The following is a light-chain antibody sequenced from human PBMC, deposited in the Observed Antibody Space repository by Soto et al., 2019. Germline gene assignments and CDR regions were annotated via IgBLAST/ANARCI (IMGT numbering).Light chain of an antibody. Sequence: EIVLTQSPGTLSLSPGERATLSCRASQSVSSSYLAWYQQTPGQAPRLLIYGASSRATGSPDRFSGSGSGTNFTLTISRLEPEDFAVDYCQQYGRWWTFGQGTKVEIK. V-gene: IGKV3-20*01. CDR1: QSVSSSY. CDR2: GAS. CDR3: QQYGRWWT. J-gene: IGKJ1*01.